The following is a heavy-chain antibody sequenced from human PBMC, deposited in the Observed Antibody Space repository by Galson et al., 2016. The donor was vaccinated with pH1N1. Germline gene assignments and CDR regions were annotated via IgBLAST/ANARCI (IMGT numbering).Heavy chain of an antibody. D-gene: IGHD3-3*01. CDR3: ARRLSLTISGMGPYDAFDV. J-gene: IGHJ3*01. CDR2: IYPGDSDT. V-gene: IGHV5-51*01. Sequence: QSGAEVKKPGESLKISCRRSGSSSTTYWIGWVRQLPGKGLEWMGLIYPGDSDTKYNPSLQGHVSFSVDKSINTAYLQWSSLQPSDTGIYYCARRLSLTISGMGPYDAFDVWGQETMVTVSS. CDR1: GSSSTTYW.